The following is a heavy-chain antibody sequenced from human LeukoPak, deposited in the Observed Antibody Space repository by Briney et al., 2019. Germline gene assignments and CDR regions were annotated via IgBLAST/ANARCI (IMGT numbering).Heavy chain of an antibody. V-gene: IGHV4-4*07. Sequence: PSETLSLTCSVSGGSISGYYWTWIRQPAGKGLEWIGRVYTSGSTHYNPSLKTRLTMSVDTSKNQFSLKLSSVTPADTAVYDCARLITGTTTAFDIWGQGTMVTVSS. CDR2: VYTSGST. D-gene: IGHD1-7*01. J-gene: IGHJ3*02. CDR3: ARLITGTTTAFDI. CDR1: GGSISGYY.